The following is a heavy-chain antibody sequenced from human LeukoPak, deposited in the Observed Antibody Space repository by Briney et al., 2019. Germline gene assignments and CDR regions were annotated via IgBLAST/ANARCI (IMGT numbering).Heavy chain of an antibody. Sequence: PGGSLRLSCAASGFTFSGSAMHWVRQAPGQGLEWMGWINPNSGGTNYAQKFQGRVTMTRDTSISTAYMELSRLRSDDTAVYYCAKPWGTYYDFWSGYFFDYWGQGTLVTVSS. D-gene: IGHD3-3*01. CDR1: GFTFSGSA. CDR3: AKPWGTYYDFWSGYFFDY. J-gene: IGHJ4*02. V-gene: IGHV1-2*02. CDR2: INPNSGGT.